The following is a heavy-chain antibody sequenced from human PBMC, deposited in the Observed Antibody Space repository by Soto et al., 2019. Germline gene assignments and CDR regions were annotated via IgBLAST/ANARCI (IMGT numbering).Heavy chain of an antibody. J-gene: IGHJ4*02. CDR2: IYFRGNT. V-gene: IGHV4-39*01. CDR3: ARLEGLATISYYFDF. Sequence: SVTLSVTCSVAGDSINSDKYYWGWNRQPPGKGLEWIGSIYFRGNTYYNPSLQTRVTISLDKSKSQFSLKLNSVTAADSAVYFCARLEGLATISYYFDFWGQGALVTVSS. CDR1: GDSINSDKYY. D-gene: IGHD3-9*01.